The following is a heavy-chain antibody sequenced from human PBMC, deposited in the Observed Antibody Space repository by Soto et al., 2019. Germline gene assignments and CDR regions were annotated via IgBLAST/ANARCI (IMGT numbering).Heavy chain of an antibody. J-gene: IGHJ4*02. Sequence: QVQLQESGPGLVKPSETLSLTCTVCGVSMSSNYWSWIRQPQGKGLEWIGYISHSGSTNYTNYNPSLKSRVTISADTAKDQFALKLSSVTATDTAVYYCAMHNSVGATPDHWGQGTLVTVSA. CDR2: ISHSGSTNYT. CDR3: AMHNSVGATPDH. D-gene: IGHD1-26*01. V-gene: IGHV4-59*08. CDR1: GVSMSSNY.